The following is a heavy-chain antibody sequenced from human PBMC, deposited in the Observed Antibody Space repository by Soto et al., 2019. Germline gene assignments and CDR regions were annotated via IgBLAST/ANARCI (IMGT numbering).Heavy chain of an antibody. CDR3: ARDLYSGGKSWYFDI. D-gene: IGHD2-15*01. CDR1: GYTFTHYG. Sequence: QVQLVQSGAEVKKPGASVKVSCKASGYTFTHYGITWVRQAPGQGLEWMGWINSFSGDTNYPQKLQGRLTMTTDTSTNTVYMELRNLRSDDTAVYYCARDLYSGGKSWYFDIWGRGTLVTVSS. J-gene: IGHJ2*01. CDR2: INSFSGDT. V-gene: IGHV1-18*01.